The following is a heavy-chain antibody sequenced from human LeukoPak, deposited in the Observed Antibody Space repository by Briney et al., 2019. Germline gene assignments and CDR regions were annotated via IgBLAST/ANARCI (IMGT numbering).Heavy chain of an antibody. CDR1: GYTFTGYY. V-gene: IGHV1-2*02. CDR2: INPNTGGT. D-gene: IGHD4-17*01. J-gene: IGHJ4*01. CDR3: ARGDGDYVGNDY. Sequence: GASVKVSCKASGYTFTGYYMHWVRQAPGQGFEWMGWINPNTGGTHYAQNFQGRVTMTRDTSISTAYMAFSRLKSDDTAVYFWARGDGDYVGNDYWGHGTLVTVSS.